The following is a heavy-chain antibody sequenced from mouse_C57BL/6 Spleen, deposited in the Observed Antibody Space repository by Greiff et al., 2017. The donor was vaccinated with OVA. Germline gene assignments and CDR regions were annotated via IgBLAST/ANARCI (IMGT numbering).Heavy chain of an antibody. CDR2: IYPGDGDT. J-gene: IGHJ2*01. CDR3: ARGGNYYGSREYFDY. CDR1: GYAFSSSW. Sequence: VQLQQSGPELVKPGASVKISCKASGYAFSSSWMNWVKQRPGKGLEWIGRIYPGDGDTNYNGKFKGKATLTADKSSSTAYMQLSSLTSEDSAVYFCARGGNYYGSREYFDYWGQGTTLTVSS. V-gene: IGHV1-82*01. D-gene: IGHD1-1*01.